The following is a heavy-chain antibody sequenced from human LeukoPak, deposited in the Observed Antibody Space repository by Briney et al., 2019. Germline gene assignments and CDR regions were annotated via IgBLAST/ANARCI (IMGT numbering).Heavy chain of an antibody. Sequence: SETLSLTCTVSGGSISSYYWSWIRQPPGKGLEWIGYIYYSGSTNYNPSLKSRVTISVDTSKNQFSLKLSSVTAADTAVYYCAREAAGPLDVWGQGTTVTVSS. CDR2: IYYSGST. D-gene: IGHD6-13*01. CDR3: AREAAGPLDV. J-gene: IGHJ6*02. V-gene: IGHV4-59*01. CDR1: GGSISSYY.